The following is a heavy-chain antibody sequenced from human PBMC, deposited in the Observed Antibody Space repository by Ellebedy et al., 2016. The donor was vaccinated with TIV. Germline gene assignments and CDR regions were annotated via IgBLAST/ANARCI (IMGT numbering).Heavy chain of an antibody. CDR1: GYTFSSYS. D-gene: IGHD6-13*01. V-gene: IGHV3-48*04. J-gene: IGHJ5*02. CDR2: ISNSGSLI. CDR3: ASWISSSVFDP. Sequence: GESLKISXAASGYTFSSYSMNWVRQAPGKGLEWVSYISNSGSLIYYADSVKGRFTISRDNARNSLYLQMNSLRAEDTAVYYCASWISSSVFDPWGRGTLVTVSS.